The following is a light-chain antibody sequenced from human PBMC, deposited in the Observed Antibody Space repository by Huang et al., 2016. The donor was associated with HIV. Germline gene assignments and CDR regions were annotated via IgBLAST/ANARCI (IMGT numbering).Light chain of an antibody. Sequence: EIEMTQSPAILSVSPGERATLSCRASQSVNSDLAWYLQKPGQAPRLLIYGASTRAIGSPAKFNGTGSGTEFSISISNLQSDDFGVYYCQQYNDWPPLTFGGGTKVEI. CDR2: GAS. V-gene: IGKV3-15*01. CDR3: QQYNDWPPLT. J-gene: IGKJ4*01. CDR1: QSVNSD.